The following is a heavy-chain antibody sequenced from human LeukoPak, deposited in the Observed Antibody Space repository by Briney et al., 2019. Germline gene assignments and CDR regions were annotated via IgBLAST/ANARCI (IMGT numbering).Heavy chain of an antibody. J-gene: IGHJ6*02. CDR2: ISYDGSNK. D-gene: IGHD3-22*01. CDR3: ARDHHSSGYLSYYYYGMDV. CDR1: GFTFSSYA. V-gene: IGHV3-30*04. Sequence: GGSLRLLCAPSGFTFSSYAMLWVRQAPGKGGEGVAVISYDGSNKYYAYSVKGRVTISRDNSKNTLYLQMNSLRAEDTAVYDCARDHHSSGYLSYYYYGMDVWGQGTTVTVSS.